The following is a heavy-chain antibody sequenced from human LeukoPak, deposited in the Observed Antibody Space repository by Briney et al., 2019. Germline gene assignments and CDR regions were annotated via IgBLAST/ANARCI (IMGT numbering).Heavy chain of an antibody. V-gene: IGHV3-30*04. CDR1: GFTFSSYA. D-gene: IGHD4/OR15-4a*01. CDR2: ISYDGSNK. CDR3: ARRAGAYSHPYDY. J-gene: IGHJ4*02. Sequence: GGSLRLSCAASGFTFSSYAMHWVCQAPGKGLEWVAVISYDGSNKYYADSVKGRFTISRDNSKNTLYLQMNSLRAEDTAVYYCARRAGAYSHPYDYWGQGTLVTVSS.